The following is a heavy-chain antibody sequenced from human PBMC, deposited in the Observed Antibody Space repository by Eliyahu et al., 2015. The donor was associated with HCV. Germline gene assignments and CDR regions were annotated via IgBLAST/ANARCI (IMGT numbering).Heavy chain of an antibody. CDR2: ISEDSGHT. CDR3: AKGAGNYYSNFPLDV. D-gene: IGHD3-10*01. V-gene: IGHV3-43*02. J-gene: IGHJ6*02. Sequence: EVPLVESGGGVVQPGGSLSLXXVXSGFXFKRYAMNWVRQXPGKGLEWVXLISEDSGHTNYADSVKGRFSISRDNSKNALYLQLNSLRTEDTALYYCAKGAGNYYSNFPLDVWGQGTTVTVPS. CDR1: GFXFKRYA.